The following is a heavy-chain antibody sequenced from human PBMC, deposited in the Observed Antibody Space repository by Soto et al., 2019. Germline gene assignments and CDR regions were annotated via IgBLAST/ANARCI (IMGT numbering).Heavy chain of an antibody. CDR1: GGSISGYY. Sequence: SETLSLTCTVSGGSISGYYWNWIRQPPGKGLEWIGYIYYTGSTNYSPSLKSRVTISVDTSKNQLSLKLSSVTAADTAVYYCARGIVGATTPFDYWGKGILVTVSS. D-gene: IGHD1-26*01. CDR2: IYYTGST. CDR3: ARGIVGATTPFDY. V-gene: IGHV4-59*01. J-gene: IGHJ4*02.